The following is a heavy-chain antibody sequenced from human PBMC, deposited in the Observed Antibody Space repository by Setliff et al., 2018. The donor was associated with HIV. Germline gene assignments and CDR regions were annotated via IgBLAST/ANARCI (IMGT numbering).Heavy chain of an antibody. Sequence: PGGSLRLSCAASGFAFSSYHIHWVRQAPGKGLEWVAVIWYDGSNKYYADSVKGRFTISRDNSKNTLYLQMNSLRAEDTAVYYCVRGLAAAGGYAMDVWGQGTTVTV. CDR1: GFAFSSYH. V-gene: IGHV3-33*08. J-gene: IGHJ6*02. CDR2: IWYDGSNK. CDR3: VRGLAAAGGYAMDV. D-gene: IGHD6-13*01.